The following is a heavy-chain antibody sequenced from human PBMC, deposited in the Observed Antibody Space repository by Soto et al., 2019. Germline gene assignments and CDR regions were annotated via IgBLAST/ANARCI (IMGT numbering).Heavy chain of an antibody. CDR1: GFTFSSYA. Sequence: DVQLLESGGGLVQPEGSLRLSCAASGFTFSSYAMGWVRQGPGKGLEWVAVVSIGGSTHYADSVRGRFTNSRDNSKNTLSLQMNSLTAEDTAVYFCAKRRGAGGHFDYWGQGAVVTVSS. V-gene: IGHV3-23*01. J-gene: IGHJ4*02. CDR2: VSIGGST. CDR3: AKRRGAGGHFDY. D-gene: IGHD2-15*01.